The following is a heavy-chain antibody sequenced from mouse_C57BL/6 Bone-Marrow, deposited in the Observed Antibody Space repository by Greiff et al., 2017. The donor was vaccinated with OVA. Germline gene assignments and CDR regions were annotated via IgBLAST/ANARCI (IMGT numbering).Heavy chain of an antibody. CDR2: IDPSDSYT. Sequence: QVQLQQPGAELVMPGASVKLSCKASGYTFTSYWMHWVKQRPGQGLEWIGEIDPSDSYTNYNQKFKGKSTLTVDKSSSTAYMQLSSLTSEDSAVYNCASGRPSVVAPFDYWGQGTTLTVSS. D-gene: IGHD1-1*01. CDR1: GYTFTSYW. CDR3: ASGRPSVVAPFDY. J-gene: IGHJ2*01. V-gene: IGHV1-69*01.